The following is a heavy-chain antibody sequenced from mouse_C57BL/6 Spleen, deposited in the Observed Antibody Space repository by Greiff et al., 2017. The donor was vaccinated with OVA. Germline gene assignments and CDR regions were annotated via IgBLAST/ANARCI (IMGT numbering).Heavy chain of an antibody. CDR1: GFTFSDYY. J-gene: IGHJ4*01. CDR2: ISNGGGST. V-gene: IGHV5-12*01. D-gene: IGHD1-1*02. CDR3: RSLGSCYYDVDY. Sequence: EVQLMESGGGLVQPGGSLKLSCAASGFTFSDYYMYWVRQTPEKRLEWVAYISNGGGSTYYPDTVKGRFTISRDNAKNTLYLQMSRLKSEDTAMYSRRSLGSCYYDVDYWGQGTTVTVSS.